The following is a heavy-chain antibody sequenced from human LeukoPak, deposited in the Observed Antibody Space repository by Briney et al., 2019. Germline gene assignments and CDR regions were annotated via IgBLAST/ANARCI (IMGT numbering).Heavy chain of an antibody. J-gene: IGHJ6*03. Sequence: SETLSLTCAVYGGSFSGYYWSWIRQPPGKGLEWIGYIYYSGSTNYNPSLKSRVTISVDTSKNQFSLKLSSVTAADTAVYYCARASFGDPGYMDVWGKGTTVTISS. D-gene: IGHD2/OR15-2a*01. CDR1: GGSFSGYY. V-gene: IGHV4-59*01. CDR3: ARASFGDPGYMDV. CDR2: IYYSGST.